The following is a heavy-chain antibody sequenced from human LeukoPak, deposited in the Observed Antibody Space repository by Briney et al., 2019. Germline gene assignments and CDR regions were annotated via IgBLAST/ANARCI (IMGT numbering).Heavy chain of an antibody. V-gene: IGHV4-59*01. J-gene: IGHJ4*02. CDR2: IYYSGST. CDR1: GGSISSYC. CDR3: ARGDPPYYDILTGYSIHPGYFDY. Sequence: PSETLSLTCTVSGGSISSYCWSWIRQPPGKGLEWIGYIYYSGSTNYNPSLKSRVTISVDTSKNQFSLKLSSVTAADTAVYYCARGDPPYYDILTGYSIHPGYFDYWGQGTLVTVSS. D-gene: IGHD3-9*01.